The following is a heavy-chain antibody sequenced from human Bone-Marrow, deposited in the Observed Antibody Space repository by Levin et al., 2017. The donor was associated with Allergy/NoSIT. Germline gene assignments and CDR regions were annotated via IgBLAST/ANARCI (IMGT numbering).Heavy chain of an antibody. V-gene: IGHV2-5*02. D-gene: IGHD6-13*01. CDR1: GFSLSTSGVG. J-gene: IGHJ4*02. CDR2: IYWDDDK. CDR3: AHPVPSNHSSSWQREYYFDY. Sequence: SGPTLVKPTQTLTLTCTFSGFSLSTSGVGVGWIRQPPGKALEWLALIYWDDDKRYSPSLKSRLTITKDTSKNQVVLTMTNMDPVDTATYYCAHPVPSNHSSSWQREYYFDYWGQGTLVTVSS.